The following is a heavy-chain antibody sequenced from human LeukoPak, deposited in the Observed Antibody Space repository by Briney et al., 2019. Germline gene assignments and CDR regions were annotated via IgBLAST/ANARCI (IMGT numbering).Heavy chain of an antibody. D-gene: IGHD4-11*01. CDR1: GFTFSPYS. V-gene: IGHV3-21*01. CDR3: ARADSSYLDY. Sequence: GGSLRLSCAASGFTFSPYSMNWVRQAPGKGLEWVSSISSSSNYIYYADSVKGRFTISRDNAKNSLYLLMNSLRAGDTAVYYCARADSSYLDYWGQGTLVTVSS. J-gene: IGHJ4*02. CDR2: ISSSSNYI.